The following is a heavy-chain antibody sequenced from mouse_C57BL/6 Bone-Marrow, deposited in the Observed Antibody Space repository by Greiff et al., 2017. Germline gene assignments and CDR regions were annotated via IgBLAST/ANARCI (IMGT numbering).Heavy chain of an antibody. V-gene: IGHV14-4*01. D-gene: IGHD2-3*01. CDR2: IDPENGDT. J-gene: IGHJ2*01. CDR1: GFNIKDDY. Sequence: VQLQQSGAELVRPGASVKLSCTASGFNIKDDYMHWVKQRPEQGLEWIGWIDPENGDTAYASKFQGKATITSDTPSNTAYLQLSSLTSEDTAVYYCSSFDGNYFDFWGQGTPLTVAS. CDR3: SSFDGNYFDF.